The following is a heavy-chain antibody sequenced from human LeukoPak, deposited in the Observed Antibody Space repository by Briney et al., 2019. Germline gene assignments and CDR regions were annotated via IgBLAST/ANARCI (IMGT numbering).Heavy chain of an antibody. D-gene: IGHD1-26*01. CDR2: IYYSGST. V-gene: IGHV4-39*01. CDR1: GGSISSSTHY. CDR3: ARQSPKGGGSFYRWFDP. J-gene: IGHJ5*02. Sequence: PSETLSLTCSVSGGSISSSTHYWGWIRQPPGKCLEWIGSIYYSGSTYYNPSLKSRVTISVDTSKNQFSLRLSSVTAADTAVYYCARQSPKGGGSFYRWFDPWGQGTLVTVSS.